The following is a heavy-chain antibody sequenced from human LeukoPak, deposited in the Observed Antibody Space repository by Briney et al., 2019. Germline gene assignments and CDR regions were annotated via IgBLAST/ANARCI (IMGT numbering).Heavy chain of an antibody. Sequence: SETLSPTCTVSGGSISSYYWSWIRQPPGKGLEWIGYIYYSGSTNYNPSLKSRVTISVDTSKNQFSLKLSSVTAADTAVYYCARRFLTGMDVWGQGTTATVSS. J-gene: IGHJ6*02. D-gene: IGHD4/OR15-4a*01. CDR2: IYYSGST. CDR3: ARRFLTGMDV. CDR1: GGSISSYY. V-gene: IGHV4-59*08.